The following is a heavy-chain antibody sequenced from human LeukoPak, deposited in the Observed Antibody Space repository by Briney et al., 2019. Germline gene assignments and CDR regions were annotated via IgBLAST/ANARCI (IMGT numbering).Heavy chain of an antibody. CDR3: AKDIVVVPAAMVD. D-gene: IGHD2-2*01. Sequence: GGSLRLSCAVSGFTFSSYAMSWVRQAPGKGLEWVSAISGSGGSTYYADSVKGRFTISRDNSKNTLYLQMNSLRAEDTAVYYCAKDIVVVPAAMVDWGQGTLVTVSS. CDR1: GFTFSSYA. V-gene: IGHV3-23*01. J-gene: IGHJ4*02. CDR2: ISGSGGST.